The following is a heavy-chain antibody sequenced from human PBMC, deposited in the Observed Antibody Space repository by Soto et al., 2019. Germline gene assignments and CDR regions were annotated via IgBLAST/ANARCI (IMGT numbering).Heavy chain of an antibody. CDR3: ANRGVHLVRGLIRFDH. D-gene: IGHD3-10*01. CDR2: IYWDGEK. CDR1: GFSLITSGVG. J-gene: IGHJ5*02. Sequence: SGPTLVNPTQTLTLTFTFSGFSLITSGVGVGWIRQPPGKALEWLALIYWDGEKRYSPSLKSRLTITKYTSKNQVVLTVTNLDPVDTATYYCANRGVHLVRGLIRFDHWGQ. V-gene: IGHV2-5*02.